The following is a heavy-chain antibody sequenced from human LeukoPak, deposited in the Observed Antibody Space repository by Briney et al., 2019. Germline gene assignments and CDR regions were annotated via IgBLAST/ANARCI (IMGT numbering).Heavy chain of an antibody. CDR3: ARVTLSGWYGYY. Sequence: SETLSLTCAVYGGSFSGYYWSWIRQPPGKGREWIGEINHSGSTNYNPSLKSRVTISVDTSKNQFSLKLSSVTAADTAVYYCARVTLSGWYGYYWGQGTLVTVSS. J-gene: IGHJ4*02. V-gene: IGHV4-34*01. D-gene: IGHD6-19*01. CDR1: GGSFSGYY. CDR2: INHSGST.